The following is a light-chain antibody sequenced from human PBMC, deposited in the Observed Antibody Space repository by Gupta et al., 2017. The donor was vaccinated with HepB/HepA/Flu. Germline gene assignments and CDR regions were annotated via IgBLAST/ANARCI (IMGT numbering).Light chain of an antibody. CDR2: ENN. CDR3: GTWDSSLSAEV. CDR1: SSNIGNNY. J-gene: IGLJ3*02. V-gene: IGLV1-51*02. Sequence: QSVLTQPPSVSAAPGQKVTISFSGSSSNIGNNYVSWYQQLPGTAPKLLIYENNKRPSGIPDRFSGSKSGTSATLGITGRQTGDEADYYCGTWDSSLSAEVFGGGTKLTVL.